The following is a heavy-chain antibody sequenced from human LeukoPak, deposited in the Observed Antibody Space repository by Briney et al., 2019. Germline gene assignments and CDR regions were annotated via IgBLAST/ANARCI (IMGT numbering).Heavy chain of an antibody. CDR3: ARYANLEGYSYGP. CDR2: INHSGST. D-gene: IGHD5-18*01. CDR1: GGSFSGYY. V-gene: IGHV4-34*01. J-gene: IGHJ5*02. Sequence: PSETLSLTCAVSGGSFSGYYWSWIRQPPGKGLGWIGEINHSGSTNYNPSLKSRVTISVDTSKNQFSLKLSSVTAADTAVYYCARYANLEGYSYGPWGQGTLVTVSS.